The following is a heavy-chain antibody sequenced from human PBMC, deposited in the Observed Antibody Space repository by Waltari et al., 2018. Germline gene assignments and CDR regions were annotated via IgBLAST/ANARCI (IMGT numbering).Heavy chain of an antibody. CDR3: AREHNSGWHRDFDH. J-gene: IGHJ4*01. V-gene: IGHV3-30-3*01. D-gene: IGHD6-19*01. CDR1: GFTFSSYA. CDR2: IYYDGSNK. Sequence: QLQLVEYGGGVVQPGRSLRLSCAASGFTFSSYAMHWVRHAPGKGMMVVSVIYYDGSNKYSDDSVKGRFTISRANSMNSLYLQMNSLRSVDTAVYYCAREHNSGWHRDFDHWDQGTLVTAS.